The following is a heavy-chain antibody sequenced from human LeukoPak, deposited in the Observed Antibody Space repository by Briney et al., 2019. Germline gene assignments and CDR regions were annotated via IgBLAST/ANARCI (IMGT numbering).Heavy chain of an antibody. CDR3: AREGTTVSHDDAFDI. J-gene: IGHJ3*02. CDR2: IYFSGRT. V-gene: IGHV4-59*01. CDR1: GGSTRSDY. Sequence: SETLSLTCTLSGGSTRSDYWSWMRQPPGKGLEWIGYIYFSGRTNYNPSLKSRVTISVDTSKNQFYLKLSSVTAADTAVYYCAREGTTVSHDDAFDIWGQGTMVTVS. D-gene: IGHD4-17*01.